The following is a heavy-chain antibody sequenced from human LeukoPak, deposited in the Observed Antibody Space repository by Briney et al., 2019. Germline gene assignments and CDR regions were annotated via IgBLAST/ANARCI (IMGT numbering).Heavy chain of an antibody. D-gene: IGHD5-18*01. CDR3: ARENGYTHQGWFDP. Sequence: SVKVSCKASGGTFSSYAISWVRQAPGQGLEWMGGVIPIFGTANYAQKFQGRVTITADESTSTAYMELSSLRSEDTAVYYCARENGYTHQGWFDPWGQGTLVTVSS. V-gene: IGHV1-69*01. J-gene: IGHJ5*02. CDR1: GGTFSSYA. CDR2: VIPIFGTA.